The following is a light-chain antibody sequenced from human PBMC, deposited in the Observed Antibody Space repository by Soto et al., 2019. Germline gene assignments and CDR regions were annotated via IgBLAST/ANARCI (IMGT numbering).Light chain of an antibody. V-gene: IGKV1-9*01. CDR1: QGISSY. J-gene: IGKJ3*01. Sequence: DIQLTQSPSSLSASVGDRATITCRASQGISSYLDWYQQKPGKAPKLLIYAASTLQSGVPSRFSGSGTGTEFTLTIISLQPEDLATYYCQQLNSYPLFGPGTKVDIK. CDR2: AAS. CDR3: QQLNSYPL.